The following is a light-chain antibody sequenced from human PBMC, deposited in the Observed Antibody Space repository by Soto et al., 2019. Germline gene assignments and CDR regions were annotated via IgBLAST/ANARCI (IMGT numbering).Light chain of an antibody. V-gene: IGKV1-9*01. CDR3: QQLDSYPLT. CDR1: QDISTY. CDR2: VAS. Sequence: DIQLTQSPSFLSASVGDRLTLTCRASQDISTYLAWYQQKPGKAPNLLIYVASTLQDGVPSRFSGTGSGTEFTLTITNLQPADFAAYYCQQLDSYPLTFGGGTEVEIK. J-gene: IGKJ4*01.